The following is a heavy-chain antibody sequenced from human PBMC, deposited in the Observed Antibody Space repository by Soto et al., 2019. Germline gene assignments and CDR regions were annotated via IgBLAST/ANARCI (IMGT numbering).Heavy chain of an antibody. CDR1: GGTFGSYA. Sequence: GASVKVSCKASGGTFGSYAISWVRQAPGQGLEWMGGIIPIFGTANYAQKFQGRVTITADESTSTAYMELSSLRSEDTAVYYCAREADYGDYYYYGMDVWGQGTTVTVSS. CDR2: IIPIFGTA. D-gene: IGHD4-17*01. CDR3: AREADYGDYYYYGMDV. J-gene: IGHJ6*02. V-gene: IGHV1-69*13.